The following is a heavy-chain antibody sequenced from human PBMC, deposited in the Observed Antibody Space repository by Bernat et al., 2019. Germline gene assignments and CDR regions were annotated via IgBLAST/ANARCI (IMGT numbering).Heavy chain of an antibody. D-gene: IGHD1-7*01. J-gene: IGHJ4*02. Sequence: EVQLVESGGGLVQPGGSLRLSCSASGFTFSMYWMSWVRQAPGKGLEWLANINQDGGEKYYVDSVIGRFTISRDNAKNSLYLQMSSLRVEETAVYYCARSPGTSTVDYWGQGTLVTVSS. V-gene: IGHV3-7*04. CDR1: GFTFSMYW. CDR2: INQDGGEK. CDR3: ARSPGTSTVDY.